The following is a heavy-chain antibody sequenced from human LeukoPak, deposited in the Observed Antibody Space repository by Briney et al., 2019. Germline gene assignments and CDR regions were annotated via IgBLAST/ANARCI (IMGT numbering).Heavy chain of an antibody. CDR3: ARVGLMYSSSSARNWFDP. CDR1: GYTFTGYY. J-gene: IGHJ5*02. V-gene: IGHV1-2*02. Sequence: ASVKVSCKASGYTFTGYYMHRVRQAPRQGLEWMGWINPNSGGTNYAQKFQGRVTMTRDTPISTAYMELSRLRSDDTAVYYCARVGLMYSSSSARNWFDPWGQGTLVTVSS. CDR2: INPNSGGT. D-gene: IGHD6-6*01.